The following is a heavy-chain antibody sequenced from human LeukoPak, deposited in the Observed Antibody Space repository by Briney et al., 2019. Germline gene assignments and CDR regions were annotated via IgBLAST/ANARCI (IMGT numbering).Heavy chain of an antibody. Sequence: PGGSLRLSCAASGFTFSSYAMSWVRQAPGRGLEGVSAIRVGGGSTYRADSVKGRFTISRDNSKNTLYLQMNSLRAEDTAVYYCAKGFVGYGSGSYYIPRIVYGMDVWGQGTTVTVSS. CDR1: GFTFSSYA. CDR3: AKGFVGYGSGSYYIPRIVYGMDV. V-gene: IGHV3-23*01. J-gene: IGHJ6*02. CDR2: IRVGGGST. D-gene: IGHD3-10*01.